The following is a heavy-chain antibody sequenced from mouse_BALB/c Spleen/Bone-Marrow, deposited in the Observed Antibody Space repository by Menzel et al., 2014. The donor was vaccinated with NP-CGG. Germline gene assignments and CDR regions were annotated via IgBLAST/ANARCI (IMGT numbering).Heavy chain of an antibody. D-gene: IGHD1-2*01. J-gene: IGHJ4*01. CDR3: AKTATAYYAMDY. V-gene: IGHV2-9*02. Sequence: VKVVESGPGLVAPSQSLSITCTVSGFSLTSYGVHWVRQPPGKGLEWLGVIWAGGSTNYNSTLMSRLSINKDNTKSQVFLKMNSLQTEDTAMYYCAKTATAYYAMDYWGQGTSVTVSS. CDR1: GFSLTSYG. CDR2: IWAGGST.